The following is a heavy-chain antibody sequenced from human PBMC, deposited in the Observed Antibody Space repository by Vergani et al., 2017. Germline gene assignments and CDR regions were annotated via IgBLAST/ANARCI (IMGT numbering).Heavy chain of an antibody. CDR3: ARSGSYYDFWSGYLGDYYYGMDV. CDR1: GGSFSGYY. V-gene: IGHV4-34*01. Sequence: QVQLQQWGAGLLKPPETLSLTCAVYGGSFSGYYWSWIRQPPGKGLEWIGEINHSGSTNYNPSHKSRVTISVDTSKNQFSLKLSSVTAADTAVYYCARSGSYYDFWSGYLGDYYYGMDVWGQGTTVTVSS. CDR2: INHSGST. D-gene: IGHD3-3*01. J-gene: IGHJ6*02.